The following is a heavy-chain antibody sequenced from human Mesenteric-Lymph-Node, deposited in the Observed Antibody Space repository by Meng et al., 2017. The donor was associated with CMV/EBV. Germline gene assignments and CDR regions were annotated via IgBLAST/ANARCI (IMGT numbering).Heavy chain of an antibody. Sequence: VCGGSISSSTWYWGWLRQPPGKGLEWIGSMYFGGGTYYNPSLKSRVTISVDSSKNQFSLKVTSVTAADTAVYYCARPTGGSSSPWDHWGQGTLVTVSS. CDR1: GGSISSSTWY. CDR2: MYFGGGT. J-gene: IGHJ4*02. D-gene: IGHD6-6*01. CDR3: ARPTGGSSSPWDH. V-gene: IGHV4-39*01.